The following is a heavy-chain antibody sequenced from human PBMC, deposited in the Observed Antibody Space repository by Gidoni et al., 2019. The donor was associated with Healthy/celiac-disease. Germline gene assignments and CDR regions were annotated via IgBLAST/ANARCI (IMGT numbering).Heavy chain of an antibody. Sequence: LVEAGGGGGQAWGFLGIICGGPWFNFRRYAMHWVRQAPGKGLEWVAVISYDGSNKYYADSVKGRFTISRDNSKNTLYLQMNSLRAEDTAVYYCARVGDGYNFQYYFDYWGQGTLVTVSS. CDR1: WFNFRRYA. J-gene: IGHJ4*02. CDR3: ARVGDGYNFQYYFDY. CDR2: ISYDGSNK. D-gene: IGHD5-12*01. V-gene: IGHV3-30*04.